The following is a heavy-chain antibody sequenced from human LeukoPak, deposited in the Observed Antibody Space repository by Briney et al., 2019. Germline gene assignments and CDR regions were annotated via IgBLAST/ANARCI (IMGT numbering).Heavy chain of an antibody. D-gene: IGHD6-13*01. J-gene: IGHJ4*02. V-gene: IGHV4-59*08. CDR3: ARHVYSSSPFDY. Sequence: SETLSLTCTVSGGSISSYYWSWIRQPPGKGLEWIGYISYSGTTNYNPSLRSRVTISVDTSKNQFSLKLSSVTTADTAIYYCARHVYSSSPFDYWGQGTLVTVSS. CDR1: GGSISSYY. CDR2: ISYSGTT.